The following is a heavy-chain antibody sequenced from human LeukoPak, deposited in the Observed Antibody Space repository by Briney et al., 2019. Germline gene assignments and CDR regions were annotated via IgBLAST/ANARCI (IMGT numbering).Heavy chain of an antibody. V-gene: IGHV3-11*06. CDR2: ISSSSSYT. CDR1: GFTFSDYY. D-gene: IGHD2-2*01. CDR3: ARDGAVVPRFDAAAGFDY. Sequence: GGSLRLSCAASGFTFSDYYMSWIRQAPGKGLEWVSYISSSSSYTNYADSVKGRFTISRDNAKNSLYLQMNSLRAEDTAVYYCARDGAVVPRFDAAAGFDYWGQGTLSPSPQ. J-gene: IGHJ4*02.